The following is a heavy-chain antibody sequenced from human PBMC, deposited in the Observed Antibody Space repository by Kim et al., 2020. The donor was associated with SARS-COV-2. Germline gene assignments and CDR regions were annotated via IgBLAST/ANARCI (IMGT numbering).Heavy chain of an antibody. CDR3: ARVYGIAAAIDY. J-gene: IGHJ4*02. Sequence: KFTPHVQGRVTLTRETSATTAYMELNSLRSEDTAVYYCARVYGIAAAIDYWGQGTLVTVSS. V-gene: IGHV1-3*01. D-gene: IGHD6-13*01.